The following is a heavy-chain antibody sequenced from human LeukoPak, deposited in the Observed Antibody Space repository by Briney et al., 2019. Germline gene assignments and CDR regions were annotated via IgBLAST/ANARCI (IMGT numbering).Heavy chain of an antibody. Sequence: GRSLRLSCAASGFTFSSYAMHWVRQAPGKGLEWVAVISYDGSNKYYADSAKGRFTISRDNSKNTLYLQMNSLRAEDTAVYYCARAEMATSSGGIYWGQGTLVTVSS. V-gene: IGHV3-30*04. CDR1: GFTFSSYA. CDR2: ISYDGSNK. J-gene: IGHJ4*02. D-gene: IGHD5-24*01. CDR3: ARAEMATSSGGIY.